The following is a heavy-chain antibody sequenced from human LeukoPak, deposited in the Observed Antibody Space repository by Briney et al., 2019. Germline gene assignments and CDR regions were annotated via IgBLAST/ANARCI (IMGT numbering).Heavy chain of an antibody. J-gene: IGHJ6*03. CDR1: GLTFSSYS. CDR2: ISSSSSYI. V-gene: IGHV3-21*01. CDR3: ARDNYYYMDV. Sequence: PGGSLRLSCAASGLTFSSYSMNWVRQAPGKGLEWVSFISSSSSYIYYADSVRGRFTISRDNAKNSLYLQMNSLRAEDTAMYYCARDNYYYMDVWGKGTTVTVSS.